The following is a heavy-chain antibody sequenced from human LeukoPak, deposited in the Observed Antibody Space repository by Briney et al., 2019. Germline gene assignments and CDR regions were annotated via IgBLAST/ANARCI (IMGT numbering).Heavy chain of an antibody. CDR3: ARVQYSSSWYDY. V-gene: IGHV3-21*01. CDR1: GFTFSSYS. D-gene: IGHD6-13*01. CDR2: ISSSSSYI. Sequence: EGSLRLSCAASGFTFSSYSMNWVRQAPGKGLEWVSSISSSSSYIYYADSVKGRFTISRDNAKNSLYLQMNSLRAEDTAVYYCARVQYSSSWYDYWGQGTLVTVSS. J-gene: IGHJ4*02.